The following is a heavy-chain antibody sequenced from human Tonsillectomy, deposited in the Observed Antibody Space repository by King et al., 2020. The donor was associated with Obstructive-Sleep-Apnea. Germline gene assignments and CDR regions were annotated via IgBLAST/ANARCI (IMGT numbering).Heavy chain of an antibody. D-gene: IGHD1-7*01. V-gene: IGHV1-18*04. CDR1: GYTFTSYG. Sequence: VQLVESGAEVKKPGASVKVSCNASGYTFTSYGISWVRQAPGQGLEWMGWISSYNGNTNYAQKHQGRGTMTTDTSTCTAYMELRSLRSDDTAVYYCARDHKLELPPGRYWGQGTLVTVSS. CDR3: ARDHKLELPPGRY. J-gene: IGHJ4*02. CDR2: ISSYNGNT.